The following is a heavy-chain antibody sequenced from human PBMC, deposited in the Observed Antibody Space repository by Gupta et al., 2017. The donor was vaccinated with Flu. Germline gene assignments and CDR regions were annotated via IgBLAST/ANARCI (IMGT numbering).Heavy chain of an antibody. CDR3: AVYFWGEGGRGF. D-gene: IGHD7-27*01. J-gene: IGHJ4*02. V-gene: IGHV4-4*08. Sequence: QVQLQESGPGIVKPSETLSLTCTASGGSISGSHWSWVRQSPGKGLEYVGHINNDGTSKYTPSLWSRVTISVDTSGNVFSLKMTAVTAADTAVYFCAVYFWGEGGRGFWGQGTAVTVSS. CDR1: GGSISGSH. CDR2: INNDGTS.